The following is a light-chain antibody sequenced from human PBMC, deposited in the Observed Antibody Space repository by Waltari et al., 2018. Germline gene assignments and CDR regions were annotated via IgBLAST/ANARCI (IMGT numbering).Light chain of an antibody. V-gene: IGKV1-5*03. CDR2: KAS. Sequence: DNQLPQSPSPLSASVPDRVTLTCRASQSPSNWLAWYQQKPGKAPKVLIYKASTLESGVASRFSGSGSGTEFTLTISSLQPDDFATYYGRQYRNLWTFGQGTKVEIK. CDR1: QSPSNW. J-gene: IGKJ1*01. CDR3: RQYRNLWT.